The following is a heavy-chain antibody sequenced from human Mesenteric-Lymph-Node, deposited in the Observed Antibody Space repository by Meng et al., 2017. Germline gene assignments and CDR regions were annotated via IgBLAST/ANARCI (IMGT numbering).Heavy chain of an antibody. CDR1: GGTFSSYA. CDR3: ARIGITGTLGYFDY. V-gene: IGHV1-69*06. J-gene: IGHJ4*02. Sequence: SVKVSCKASGGTFSSYAISWVRQAPGQGLEWMGGVIPIFGTANYAQKFQGRVTITADKSTSTAYMELSSLRSEDTAVYYCARIGITGTLGYFDYWGQGTLVTVSS. CDR2: VIPIFGTA. D-gene: IGHD1-20*01.